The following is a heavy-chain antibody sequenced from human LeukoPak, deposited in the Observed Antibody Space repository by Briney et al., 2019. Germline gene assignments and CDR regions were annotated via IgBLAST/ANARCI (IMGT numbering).Heavy chain of an antibody. CDR2: INHSGST. V-gene: IGHV4-34*01. Sequence: SETLSLTCAVYGGSFSGYYWSWIRQPPGKGLEGIGEINHSGSTNYNPSLKSRVTISVDTSKNQFSLKLSSVTAADTAVYYCARAPYYDSSGYDIRLAFDIWGQGTMVTVSS. D-gene: IGHD3-22*01. J-gene: IGHJ3*02. CDR1: GGSFSGYY. CDR3: ARAPYYDSSGYDIRLAFDI.